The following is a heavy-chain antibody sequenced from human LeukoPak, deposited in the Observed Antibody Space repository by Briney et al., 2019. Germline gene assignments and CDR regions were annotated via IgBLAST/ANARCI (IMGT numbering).Heavy chain of an antibody. D-gene: IGHD5-24*01. J-gene: IGHJ4*02. CDR3: AKVRSHGGYNRGDLDYFDY. V-gene: IGHV3-23*01. CDR2: ISGSGGST. CDR1: GFTVSSYH. Sequence: GGSLRLSCAASGFTVSSYHMSWVRQAPGKGLEWVSAISGSGGSTYYADSVKGRFTISRDNSKNTLYLQMNSLRAEDTAVYYCAKVRSHGGYNRGDLDYFDYWGQGTLVTVSS.